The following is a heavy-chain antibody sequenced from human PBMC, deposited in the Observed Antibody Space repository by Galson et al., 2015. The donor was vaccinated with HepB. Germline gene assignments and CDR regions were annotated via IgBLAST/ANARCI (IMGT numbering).Heavy chain of an antibody. V-gene: IGHV3-30*18. CDR1: GFTFSSYG. J-gene: IGHJ4*02. CDR2: ISYDGSNK. D-gene: IGHD3-3*01. Sequence: SLRLSCAASGFTFSSYGMHWVRQAPGKGLEWVAVISYDGSNKYYADSVKGRFTISRDNSKNTLYLQMNSLRAEDTAVYYCAKDQGNFGVVKGYFDYWGQGTLVTVSS. CDR3: AKDQGNFGVVKGYFDY.